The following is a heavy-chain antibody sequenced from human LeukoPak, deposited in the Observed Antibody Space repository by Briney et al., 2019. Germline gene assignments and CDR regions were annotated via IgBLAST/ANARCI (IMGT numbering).Heavy chain of an antibody. J-gene: IGHJ3*02. CDR1: GGSISSSSDY. Sequence: PSETLSLTCTVSGGSISSSSDYWGWICQPPGKGLEWIGSIYYSGSTYYNPSLKSRVTISVDKSKNQFSLKLSSVTAADTAVYYCARSLPTIIAAAASDAFDIWGQGTMVTVSS. CDR3: ARSLPTIIAAAASDAFDI. V-gene: IGHV4-39*07. CDR2: IYYSGST. D-gene: IGHD6-13*01.